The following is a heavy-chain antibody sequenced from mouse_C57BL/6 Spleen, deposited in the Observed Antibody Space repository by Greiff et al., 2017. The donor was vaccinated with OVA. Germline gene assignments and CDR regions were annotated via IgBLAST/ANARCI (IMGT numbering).Heavy chain of an antibody. CDR3: AREGYYYGSSYVKFAY. V-gene: IGHV1-18*01. Sequence: VQLQQSGPELVKPGASVKIPCKASGYTFTDYNMDWVKQSHGKSLEWIGDINPNNGGTIYNQKFKGKATLTVDKSSSTAYMELRSLTSEDTAVYYCAREGYYYGSSYVKFAYWGQGTLVTVSA. CDR1: GYTFTDYN. J-gene: IGHJ3*01. D-gene: IGHD1-1*01. CDR2: INPNNGGT.